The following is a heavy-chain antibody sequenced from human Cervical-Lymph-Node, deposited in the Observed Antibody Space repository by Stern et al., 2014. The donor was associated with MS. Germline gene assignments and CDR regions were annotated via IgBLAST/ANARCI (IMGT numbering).Heavy chain of an antibody. V-gene: IGHV3-21*01. CDR1: GFTFSSYS. CDR3: ARGRGTYYYGSGSYVDY. CDR2: IISSSSYI. D-gene: IGHD3-10*01. J-gene: IGHJ4*02. Sequence: EVQLVESGGGLVKPGGSLRLSCAASGFTFSSYSMNWVRQAPGKGLEWVSSIISSSSYIYYADSVKGRFTISRDNAKNSLYLQMNSLRAEDTAVYYCARGRGTYYYGSGSYVDYWGQGTLVTVSS.